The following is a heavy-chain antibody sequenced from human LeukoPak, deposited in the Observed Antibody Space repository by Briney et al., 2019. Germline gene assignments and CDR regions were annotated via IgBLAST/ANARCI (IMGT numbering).Heavy chain of an antibody. CDR1: GGSISGSY. V-gene: IGHV4-4*07. D-gene: IGHD3-10*01. CDR2: IYASGST. J-gene: IGHJ4*02. Sequence: SETLSLTCTVSGGSISGSYWGWLRQPAGKGLEWIGRIYASGSTNYNPSLESRAILSVGTSKNQFSLKLNSVTAADTAVYYCARGITVRGSASFDYWGQGTLVTVSS. CDR3: ARGITVRGSASFDY.